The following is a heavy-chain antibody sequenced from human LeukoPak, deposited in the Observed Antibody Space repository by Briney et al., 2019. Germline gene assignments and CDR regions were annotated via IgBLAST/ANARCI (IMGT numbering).Heavy chain of an antibody. D-gene: IGHD4-17*01. J-gene: IGHJ4*02. Sequence: SETLSLTCPVSGGSIGGSNSYWGWIRQPPGKGLEWIGSVYETGATDYNPSLKSRVTISVDTSKNQFSLKLSSVTAADTAVYYCARARGNGDYDYWGQGTLVTASS. V-gene: IGHV4-39*07. CDR2: VYETGAT. CDR1: GGSIGGSNSY. CDR3: ARARGNGDYDY.